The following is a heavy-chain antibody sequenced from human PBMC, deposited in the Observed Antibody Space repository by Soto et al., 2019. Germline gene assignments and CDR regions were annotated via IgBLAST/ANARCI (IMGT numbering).Heavy chain of an antibody. CDR2: ISSSSSYI. CDR3: AREIRVSSWPFDY. V-gene: IGHV3-21*01. CDR1: GFTFSSYS. D-gene: IGHD6-13*01. J-gene: IGHJ4*02. Sequence: EVQLVESGGGLVKPGGSLRLSCAASGFTFSSYSMNWFRQAPGKGLEWVSSISSSSSYIYYADSVKGRFTISRDNAKNSLYLQMNSLRVEDTAVYYCAREIRVSSWPFDYWGQGTLVTVSS.